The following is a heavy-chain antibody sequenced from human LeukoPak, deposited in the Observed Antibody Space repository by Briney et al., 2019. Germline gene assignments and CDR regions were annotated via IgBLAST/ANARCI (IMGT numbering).Heavy chain of an antibody. Sequence: GGSLRLSCAASGCTFDDYAMHWVRHAPGKGLEWVSGISWNSGSIGYADSVKGRFTISRDNAKNSLYLQMNSLRAEDTALYYCARDIYYCSGGSCYAPYYYYYYGMDVWGQGTTATVSS. CDR3: ARDIYYCSGGSCYAPYYYYYYGMDV. V-gene: IGHV3-9*01. J-gene: IGHJ6*02. D-gene: IGHD2-15*01. CDR1: GCTFDDYA. CDR2: ISWNSGSI.